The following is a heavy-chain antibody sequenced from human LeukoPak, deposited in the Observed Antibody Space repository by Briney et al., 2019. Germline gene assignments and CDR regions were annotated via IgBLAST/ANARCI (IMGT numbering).Heavy chain of an antibody. J-gene: IGHJ4*02. Sequence: KPGGSLRLSCAASGFTFSSYSMNWVRQAPGKGPEWVSSISSSSSYIYYADSVKGRFTISRDNAKNSLYLQMNSLRAEDTAVYYCARDHSSGWYFDYWGQGTLVTVSS. CDR3: ARDHSSGWYFDY. V-gene: IGHV3-21*01. CDR1: GFTFSSYS. D-gene: IGHD6-19*01. CDR2: ISSSSSYI.